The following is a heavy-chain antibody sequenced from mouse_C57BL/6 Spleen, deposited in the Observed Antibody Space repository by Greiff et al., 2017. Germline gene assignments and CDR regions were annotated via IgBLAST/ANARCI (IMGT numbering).Heavy chain of an antibody. Sequence: QVPLQQPGAELVKPGASVKLSCTASGYTFTSYWMHWVKQRPGQGLEWIGMIHPNSGSTNYNEKFKSKATLTVDTSSSTAYMQLSSLTSEDSAVYYCARPITTVVATDYAMDYWGQGTSVTVSS. J-gene: IGHJ4*01. CDR3: ARPITTVVATDYAMDY. CDR1: GYTFTSYW. D-gene: IGHD1-1*01. V-gene: IGHV1-64*01. CDR2: IHPNSGST.